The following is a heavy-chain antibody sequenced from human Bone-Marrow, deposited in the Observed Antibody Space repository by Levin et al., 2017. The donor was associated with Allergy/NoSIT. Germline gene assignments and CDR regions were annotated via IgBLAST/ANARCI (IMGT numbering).Heavy chain of an antibody. J-gene: IGHJ4*02. CDR1: GGSISSNSFY. CDR2: IFHSGTT. V-gene: IGHV4-39*07. CDR3: AREGTPQSWDY. Sequence: PSETLSLTCTVSGGSISSNSFYWGWVRQPPGKGLEWIGSIFHSGTTFYNPSLKSRVTISVDTSKNQFSLKLTSVTAADTAVYYCAREGTPQSWDYWGQGTLVSVSS. D-gene: IGHD1-14*01.